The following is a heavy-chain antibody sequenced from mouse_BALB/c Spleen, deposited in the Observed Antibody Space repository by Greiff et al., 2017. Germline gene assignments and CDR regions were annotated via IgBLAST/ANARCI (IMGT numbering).Heavy chain of an antibody. V-gene: IGHV5-9-4*01. J-gene: IGHJ3*01. CDR2: ISSGGSYT. D-gene: IGHD1-1*02. Sequence: EVMLLESGGGLVKPGGSLKLSCAASGFTFSSYAMSWVRQSPEKRLEWVAEISSGGSYTYYPDTVTGRFTISRDNAKNTLYLEMSSLRSEDTAMYYCARHGVAWFAYWGQGTLVTVSA. CDR1: GFTFSSYA. CDR3: ARHGVAWFAY.